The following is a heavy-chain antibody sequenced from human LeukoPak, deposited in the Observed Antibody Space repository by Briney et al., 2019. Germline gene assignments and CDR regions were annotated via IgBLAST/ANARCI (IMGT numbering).Heavy chain of an antibody. Sequence: PGRSLRLSCAASGFTVSSNYMSWVRQAPGKGLEWVSVIYSGGSTYYADSVKGRFTISRDNSKNTVYLQMNSLRAEDTAVYYCARDRFGGSGSYFDYWGQGTLVTVSS. CDR3: ARDRFGGSGSYFDY. CDR2: IYSGGST. D-gene: IGHD3-10*01. CDR1: GFTVSSNY. V-gene: IGHV3-53*01. J-gene: IGHJ4*02.